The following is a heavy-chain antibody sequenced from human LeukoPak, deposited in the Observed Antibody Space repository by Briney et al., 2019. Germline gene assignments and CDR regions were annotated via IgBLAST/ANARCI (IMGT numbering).Heavy chain of an antibody. Sequence: GGSLRLSCATSGFTFSSFSMNWVRQAPGKGPEWGSYISSTGFNIYYADSVKGRSTISRDNAKQSLYLQMNSLRDEDTAIYYCARDLISGAYTFDYWGQGTLVTVSS. CDR3: ARDLISGAYTFDY. CDR2: ISSTGFNI. J-gene: IGHJ4*02. V-gene: IGHV3-48*02. D-gene: IGHD1-26*01. CDR1: GFTFSSFS.